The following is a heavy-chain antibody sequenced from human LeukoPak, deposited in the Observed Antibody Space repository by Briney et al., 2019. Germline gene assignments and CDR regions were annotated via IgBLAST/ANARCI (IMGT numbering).Heavy chain of an antibody. Sequence: GGSLRLSCTASGFTFSNYWMSWVRQAPGKGLEWVANINLYGSEKYYVDSVKGRFTISRDNAKNSLSLQMNSLRAEDTAVYYCARATKTYAYDIWGQGTMATVSS. CDR2: INLYGSEK. D-gene: IGHD1-26*01. J-gene: IGHJ3*02. CDR1: GFTFSNYW. V-gene: IGHV3-7*01. CDR3: ARATKTYAYDI.